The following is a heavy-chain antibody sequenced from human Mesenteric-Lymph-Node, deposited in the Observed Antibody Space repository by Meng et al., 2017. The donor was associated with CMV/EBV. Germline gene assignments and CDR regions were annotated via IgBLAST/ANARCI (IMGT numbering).Heavy chain of an antibody. Sequence: GESLKISCVASGLTFRSYGMHWVRQAPDKGLEWVAFIRSDGVSKYYADSVKGRFTISRDNSKNKLYLQMNSLRVEDTAVYYCARDRWDVVVVPAAWNYFDYWGQGTLVTVSS. V-gene: IGHV3-30*02. CDR1: GLTFRSYG. CDR3: ARDRWDVVVVPAAWNYFDY. D-gene: IGHD2-2*01. CDR2: IRSDGVSK. J-gene: IGHJ4*02.